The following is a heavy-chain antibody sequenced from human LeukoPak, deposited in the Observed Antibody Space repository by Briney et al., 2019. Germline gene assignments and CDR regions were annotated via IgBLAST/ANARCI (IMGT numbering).Heavy chain of an antibody. CDR1: GFTLSNAW. J-gene: IGHJ5*02. V-gene: IGHV3-15*01. D-gene: IGHD2-15*01. CDR2: IKTKTDGGTT. Sequence: GGSLRLSCAASGFTLSNAWMSWVRQAPGKGLEWVGRIKTKTDGGTTDYAAPVKGRFTVSRDDSRNTLYLQMNSLKTEDTAVYYCTTDTLRDCSGGSCSSSWFDPWGQGTLVTVSS. CDR3: TTDTLRDCSGGSCSSSWFDP.